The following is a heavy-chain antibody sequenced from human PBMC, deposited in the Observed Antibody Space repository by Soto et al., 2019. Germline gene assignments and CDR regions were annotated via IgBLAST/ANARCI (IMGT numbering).Heavy chain of an antibody. D-gene: IGHD6-6*01. Sequence: PSETLSLTCTVSGGSISAFYWNWIRQPAGKGLEWIGRIYASGHTIYNPSLESRVTMSVDTSKHQFSLKLNSVTAADTAVYYCARSPSTSSIGTFDIWGQGTVVTV. CDR1: GGSISAFY. CDR3: ARSPSTSSIGTFDI. J-gene: IGHJ3*02. CDR2: IYASGHT. V-gene: IGHV4-4*07.